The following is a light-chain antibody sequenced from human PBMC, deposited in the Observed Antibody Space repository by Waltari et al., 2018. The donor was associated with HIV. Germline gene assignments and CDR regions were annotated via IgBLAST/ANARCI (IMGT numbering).Light chain of an antibody. CDR3: CSYAGTYVV. CDR1: SSDVGGDNY. J-gene: IGLJ2*01. Sequence: QSALTQPRSASGSPGQSVTISCTGTSSDVGGDNYISWYQQHPGKAPKLMIYAVNKRPSGVPDRFSGSKSGNTASLTISGLQAEDEVDYYCCSYAGTYVVFGGGTKLTVL. V-gene: IGLV2-11*01. CDR2: AVN.